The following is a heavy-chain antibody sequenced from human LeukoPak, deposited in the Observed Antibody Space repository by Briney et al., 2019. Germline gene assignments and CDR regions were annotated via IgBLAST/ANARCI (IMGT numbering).Heavy chain of an antibody. D-gene: IGHD5-24*01. Sequence: SETLSLTCAVYGGSFSGYYWSWIRQPPGKGLEWIGEINHSGSTNYNPSLKSRVTISVDTSKNQFSLKLSPVTAADTAVYYCARGLRDGYTLGYYMDVWGKGTTVTVSS. J-gene: IGHJ6*03. CDR1: GGSFSGYY. CDR2: INHSGST. CDR3: ARGLRDGYTLGYYMDV. V-gene: IGHV4-34*01.